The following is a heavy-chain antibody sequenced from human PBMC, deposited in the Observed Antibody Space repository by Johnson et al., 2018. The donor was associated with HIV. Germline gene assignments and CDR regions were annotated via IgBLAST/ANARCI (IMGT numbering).Heavy chain of an antibody. Sequence: VQLVESGGGLIQPGGSLRLSCAASGFTVSSNYMSWIRQAPGKGLEWVSYISSSGSTIYYADSVKGRFTIPRDNAKNSLYLQMNSLKTEATAVYYCTTDVGGGIAVAGTEAFDIWGQGTMVTISS. CDR3: TTDVGGGIAVAGTEAFDI. V-gene: IGHV3-11*01. J-gene: IGHJ3*02. CDR1: GFTVSSNY. D-gene: IGHD6-19*01. CDR2: ISSSGSTI.